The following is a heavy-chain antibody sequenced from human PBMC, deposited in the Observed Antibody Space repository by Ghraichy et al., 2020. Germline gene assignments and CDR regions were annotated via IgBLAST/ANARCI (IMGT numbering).Heavy chain of an antibody. CDR3: AKEGRPYSGGGYFDL. Sequence: GGSLRLSCAASGFTFNSYAMGWVRQAPGKGLEWVSTINEHGRATYYAASVKGRFTISRDNSRDTLFLQVNSLRFDDTAVYYCAKEGRPYSGGGYFDLWGRGTPVTVSS. V-gene: IGHV3-23*01. CDR1: GFTFNSYA. CDR2: INEHGRAT. D-gene: IGHD5-18*01. J-gene: IGHJ2*01.